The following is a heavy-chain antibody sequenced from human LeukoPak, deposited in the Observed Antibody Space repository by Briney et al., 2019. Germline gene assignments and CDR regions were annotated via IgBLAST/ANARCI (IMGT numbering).Heavy chain of an antibody. D-gene: IGHD3-10*01. CDR3: ARASLKRGFDY. CDR2: ISSSGSTI. J-gene: IGHJ4*02. Sequence: GGSLRLSCAASGFTFSNYEMNWVRQAPGKGLEWVSYISSSGSTIYYADSVQGRFTISRDNAKNSLYLQMNSLRAEDTAVYYCARASLKRGFDYWGQGTLVTVSS. V-gene: IGHV3-48*03. CDR1: GFTFSNYE.